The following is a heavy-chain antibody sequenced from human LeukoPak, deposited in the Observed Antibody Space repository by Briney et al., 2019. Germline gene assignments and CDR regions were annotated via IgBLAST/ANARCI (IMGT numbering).Heavy chain of an antibody. CDR2: ISSSSSYI. D-gene: IGHD3-9*01. CDR3: ARHSAAYDIDY. J-gene: IGHJ4*02. V-gene: IGHV3-21*01. CDR1: GFTFSSYS. Sequence: GGSLRLSCAAPGFTFSSYSMNWVRRAPGKGLEWVSSISSSSSYIYYADSVKGRFTISRDNAKNSLYLQMNSLRAEDTAVYYCARHSAAYDIDYWGRGTLVTVSS.